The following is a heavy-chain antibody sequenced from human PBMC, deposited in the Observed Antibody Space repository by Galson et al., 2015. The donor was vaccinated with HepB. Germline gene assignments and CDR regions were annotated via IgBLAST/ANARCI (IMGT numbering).Heavy chain of an antibody. CDR1: GFTFSGSA. CDR2: IKSKGSNYAT. CDR3: SRLGDLSGYSSS. J-gene: IGHJ4*02. Sequence: SLRLSCAASGFTFSGSAIHWVRQTSGKGLEWVGHIKSKGSNYATACTMSLKGRFTISRDDSKNTAYLHMKRLKTEDTAVYYCSRLGDLSGYSSSWGQGTLVTVSS. D-gene: IGHD6-13*01. V-gene: IGHV3-73*01.